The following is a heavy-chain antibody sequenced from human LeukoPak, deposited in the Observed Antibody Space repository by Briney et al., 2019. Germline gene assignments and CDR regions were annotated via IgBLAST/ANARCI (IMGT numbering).Heavy chain of an antibody. Sequence: KSSDTLSLTCTVSGGSISSSSKFWGWIRQPPGKGLEWIGSLRPSTTTYYNPSLRSRVAISVDTSKNQFSLTLTSVTAADSAVYFCARHDYYPSNTQPDGFDVWGQRTMVTVSS. J-gene: IGHJ3*01. D-gene: IGHD3-22*01. CDR1: GGSISSSSKF. CDR2: LRPSTTT. V-gene: IGHV4-39*01. CDR3: ARHDYYPSNTQPDGFDV.